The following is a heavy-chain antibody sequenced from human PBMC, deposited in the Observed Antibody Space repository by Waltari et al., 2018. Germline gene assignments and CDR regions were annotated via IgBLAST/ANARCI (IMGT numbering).Heavy chain of an antibody. CDR1: GFTFSSYS. J-gene: IGHJ6*03. V-gene: IGHV3-48*04. CDR3: ARDGFAATDYYYMDV. CDR2: ISSSSSTL. Sequence: EVQLVESGGGLVQPGGSLRLSCAASGFTFSSYSMNWVRQAQGKGLEWVSYISSSSSTLYYADSINGLFTISRDNAKNSLYLQMNSLRAEDTAVYYCARDGFAATDYYYMDVWGKGTTVTVSS. D-gene: IGHD2-15*01.